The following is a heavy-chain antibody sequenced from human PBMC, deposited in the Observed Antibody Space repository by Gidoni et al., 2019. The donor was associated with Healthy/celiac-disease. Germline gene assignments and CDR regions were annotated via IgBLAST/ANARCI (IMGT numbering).Heavy chain of an antibody. CDR1: TFSSYG. J-gene: IGHJ6*03. CDR2: ISYDGSNK. D-gene: IGHD3-10*01. CDR3: AKSYFGESYYYYYYMDV. V-gene: IGHV3-30*18. Sequence: TFSSYGMHWVRQAPGKGLEWVAVISYDGSNKYYADSVKGRFTISRDNSKNTLYLQMNSLRAEDTAVYYCAKSYFGESYYYYYYMDVWGKGTTVTVSS.